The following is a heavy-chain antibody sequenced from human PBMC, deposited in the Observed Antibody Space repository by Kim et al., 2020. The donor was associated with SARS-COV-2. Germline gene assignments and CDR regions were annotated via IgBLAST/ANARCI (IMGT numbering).Heavy chain of an antibody. Sequence: GGSLRLSCAASGFTFSSYAMHWVRQAPGKGLEWVAVISYDGSNKYYVDSVKGRFTISRDNSKNTLYLQMNSLRAEDTAVYYCARVKRGSGYGSFYYSGM. CDR3: ARVKRGSGYGSFYYSGM. CDR2: ISYDGSNK. J-gene: IGHJ6*01. D-gene: IGHD5-12*01. V-gene: IGHV3-30*04. CDR1: GFTFSSYA.